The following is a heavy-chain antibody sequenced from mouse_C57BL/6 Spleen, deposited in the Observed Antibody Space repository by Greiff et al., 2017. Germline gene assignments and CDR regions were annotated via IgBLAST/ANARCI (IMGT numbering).Heavy chain of an antibody. J-gene: IGHJ1*03. Sequence: VKLMESGPGLVQPSQSLSITCTVSGFSLTSYGVHWVRQSPGKGLEWLGVIWSGGSTDYNAAFISRLSISKDNSKSQVFFKMNSLQADDTAIYYCARNRGYGSSHWYFDVWGTGTTVTVSS. CDR2: IWSGGST. CDR3: ARNRGYGSSHWYFDV. CDR1: GFSLTSYG. D-gene: IGHD1-1*01. V-gene: IGHV2-2*01.